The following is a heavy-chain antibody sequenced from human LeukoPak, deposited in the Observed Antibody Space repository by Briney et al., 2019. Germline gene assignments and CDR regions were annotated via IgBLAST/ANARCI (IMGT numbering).Heavy chain of an antibody. D-gene: IGHD5/OR15-5a*01. CDR2: IYSGGST. CDR1: GFTVSSNY. J-gene: IGHJ4*02. CDR3: ARDGIHLSWDY. Sequence: GGSLRLSCAASGFTVSSNYMSWVRQAPGKGLEWVSVIYSGGSTYYADSVKGRFTISRDNSKNTLYLQMNSLRAADTAVYYCARDGIHLSWDYWGQGTLVTVSS. V-gene: IGHV3-66*01.